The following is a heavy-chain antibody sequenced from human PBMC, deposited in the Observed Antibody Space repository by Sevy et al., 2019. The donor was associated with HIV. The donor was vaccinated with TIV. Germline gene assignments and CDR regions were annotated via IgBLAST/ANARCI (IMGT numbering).Heavy chain of an antibody. D-gene: IGHD2-21*02. CDR3: TRLGGTVVTHYYAMDV. J-gene: IGHJ6*02. V-gene: IGHV3-73*01. CDR2: IRSKANNYAT. Sequence: GGSLRLSCAASGFTFGGSAMHWVRQASGKGLEWVGRIRSKANNYATAHAASVKGRLTISRDDSKNTAYLQMNSLKTEDTAVYYCTRLGGTVVTHYYAMDVWGQGTTVTVSS. CDR1: GFTFGGSA.